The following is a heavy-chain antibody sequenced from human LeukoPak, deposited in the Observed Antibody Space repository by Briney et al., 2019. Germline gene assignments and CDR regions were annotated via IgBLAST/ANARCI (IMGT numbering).Heavy chain of an antibody. CDR3: ARHWLGKKYYFDY. Sequence: PSETLSLTCTVSGGSISSYYWSWIRQPPGKGLEWIGYIYYSGSTNYNPSLKSRVTISVDTSENQFSLKLSSVTAADTAVYYCARHWLGKKYYFDYWGQGTLVTVSS. D-gene: IGHD6-19*01. V-gene: IGHV4-59*08. J-gene: IGHJ4*02. CDR2: IYYSGST. CDR1: GGSISSYY.